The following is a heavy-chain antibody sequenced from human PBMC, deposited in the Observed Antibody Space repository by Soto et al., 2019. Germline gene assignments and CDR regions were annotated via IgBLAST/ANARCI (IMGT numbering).Heavy chain of an antibody. CDR3: ARDLRMITFCGVNVRGAWDY. D-gene: IGHD3-16*02. V-gene: IGHV3-72*01. Sequence: SAVTSRPHYKVVCRHVPGKGMEWVGRTRNKAISYSTEYAASVNGRSTNSGDGSKNSLYLQMNSLKTEDTAVYYCARDLRMITFCGVNVRGAWDYWGQGTLVYDSS. J-gene: IGHJ4*02. CDR2: TRNKAISYST. CDR1: AVTSRPHY.